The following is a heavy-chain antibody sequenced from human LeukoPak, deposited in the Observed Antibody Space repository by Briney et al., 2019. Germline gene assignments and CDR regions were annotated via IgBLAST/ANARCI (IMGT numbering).Heavy chain of an antibody. CDR2: IYYSGST. D-gene: IGHD6-6*01. Sequence: SETLSLTCTVSGGSISSYYWSWIRQPPGKGLEWIGYIYYSGSTNYNPSLKSRVTISVDTPKNQFSLKLSSVTAADTAVYYCARASSRGWFDPWGQGTLVTVSS. V-gene: IGHV4-59*01. J-gene: IGHJ5*02. CDR1: GGSISSYY. CDR3: ARASSRGWFDP.